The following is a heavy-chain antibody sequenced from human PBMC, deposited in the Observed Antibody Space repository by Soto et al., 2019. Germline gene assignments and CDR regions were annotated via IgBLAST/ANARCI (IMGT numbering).Heavy chain of an antibody. CDR1: GFTFSSYS. CDR2: ISSSSTI. V-gene: IGHV3-48*02. J-gene: IGHJ5*02. CDR3: AREGEDYHGSGSYNWFDP. Sequence: PGGSLRLSCADSGFTFSSYSMNWVSQAPGKGLEWVSYISSSSTIYYADSVKGRFTISRDNAKNSLYLQMNSLRDEDTAVYYCAREGEDYHGSGSYNWFDPWGQGTLVTVSS. D-gene: IGHD3-10*01.